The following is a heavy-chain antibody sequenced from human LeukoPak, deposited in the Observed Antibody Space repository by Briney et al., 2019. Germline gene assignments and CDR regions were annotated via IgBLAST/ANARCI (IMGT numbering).Heavy chain of an antibody. CDR2: IYTSENS. J-gene: IGHJ6*03. D-gene: IGHD4-17*01. V-gene: IGHV4-4*07. Sequence: SETLSLTCTVSSGYIGRYYWSWLRQPAGKGLEWIGRIYTSENSDYNPSLKSRVTMSVDMSTSQFSLRLTSVTAADTAVYYCAREADYGDYSKSFYYMDVWGKGTTVTVSS. CDR3: AREADYGDYSKSFYYMDV. CDR1: SGYIGRYY.